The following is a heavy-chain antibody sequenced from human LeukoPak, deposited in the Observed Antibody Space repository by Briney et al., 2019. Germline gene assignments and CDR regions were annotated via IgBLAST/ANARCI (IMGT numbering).Heavy chain of an antibody. D-gene: IGHD4-17*01. CDR3: ARESAVTRHYYYGMDV. CDR1: AFTVSSNY. J-gene: IGHJ6*02. V-gene: IGHV3-53*01. Sequence: PGGSLRLSCAGSAFTVSSNYMSWVRQAPGKGLEWVSVIYSGGSTYYADSVKGRFTISRDNSKNTLYLQMNSLRAEDTAVYYCARESAVTRHYYYGMDVWGQGTTVTVSS. CDR2: IYSGGST.